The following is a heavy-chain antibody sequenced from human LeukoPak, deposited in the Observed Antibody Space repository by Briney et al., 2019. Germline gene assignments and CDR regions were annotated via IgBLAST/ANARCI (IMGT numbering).Heavy chain of an antibody. Sequence: GGSLRLSCAASGFTFSSYGMHWVRQAPGKGLEWVAVIWYDGSKKYYADSVKGGFTISRDNSKNTLYLQMKRLSAEDTAVYYCARDGSSGWYWVDYWGQGTLVTVSS. CDR3: ARDGSSGWYWVDY. D-gene: IGHD6-19*01. CDR1: GFTFSSYG. CDR2: IWYDGSKK. V-gene: IGHV3-33*01. J-gene: IGHJ4*02.